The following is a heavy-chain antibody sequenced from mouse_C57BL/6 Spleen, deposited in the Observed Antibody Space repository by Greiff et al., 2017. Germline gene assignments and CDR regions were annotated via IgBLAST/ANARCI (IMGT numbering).Heavy chain of an antibody. V-gene: IGHV1-7*01. J-gene: IGHJ1*03. CDR1: GYTFTSYW. CDR2: INPSSGYT. CDR3: ASPLYEYDWYCDV. Sequence: VQLQQSGAELAKPGASVKLSCKASGYTFTSYWMHWVKQRPGPGLEWIGYINPSSGYTKYNQKFQDKATLTADKSSSTAYMQLSSLTYEDSAVYDCASPLYEYDWYCDVWGTGTTVTVSS. D-gene: IGHD2-4*01.